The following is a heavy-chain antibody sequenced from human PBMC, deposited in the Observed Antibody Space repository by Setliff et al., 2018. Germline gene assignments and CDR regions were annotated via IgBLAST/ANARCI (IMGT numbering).Heavy chain of an antibody. CDR1: GYSISSGYY. CDR2: IYHSGST. D-gene: IGHD1-26*01. V-gene: IGHV4-38-2*02. CDR3: ARDKPIIVGAPMDWFDP. Sequence: SETLSLTCTVSGYSISSGYYWGWIRQPPGKGLEWIGSIYHSGSTYYNPSLKSRVTIPVDTSKNQFSLTLSTVTAADTAVYYCARDKPIIVGAPMDWFDPWGQGTLVTVSS. J-gene: IGHJ5*02.